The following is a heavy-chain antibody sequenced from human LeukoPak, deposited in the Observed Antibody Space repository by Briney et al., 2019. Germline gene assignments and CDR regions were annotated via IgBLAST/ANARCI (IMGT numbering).Heavy chain of an antibody. D-gene: IGHD3-10*01. Sequence: ASVTVSCKASGYTFTSYAMNWVRQAPGPGLEWVGWINTNTGNPTYAQGFTGRFVFSLDTSVSTAYLQISSPKAEDTAVYYCARETITMVRGADMDVWGKGTTVTVSS. V-gene: IGHV7-4-1*02. CDR1: GYTFTSYA. CDR2: INTNTGNP. CDR3: ARETITMVRGADMDV. J-gene: IGHJ6*04.